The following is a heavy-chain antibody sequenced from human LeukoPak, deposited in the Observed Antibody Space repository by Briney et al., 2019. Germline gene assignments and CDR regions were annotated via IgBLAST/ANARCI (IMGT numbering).Heavy chain of an antibody. J-gene: IGHJ4*02. CDR1: GFTFSSYA. CDR3: ATYRQVLLPFES. V-gene: IGHV3-30*04. CDR2: VSYDGSIK. D-gene: IGHD2-8*02. Sequence: GGSLRLSCAASGFTFSSYAMHWVRQAPGKGLEWVAVVSYDGSIKYYADSVKGRFTISRDNSKNTLSLQMNSLRAEDTAIYYCATYRQVLLPFESWGQGTLVTVSS.